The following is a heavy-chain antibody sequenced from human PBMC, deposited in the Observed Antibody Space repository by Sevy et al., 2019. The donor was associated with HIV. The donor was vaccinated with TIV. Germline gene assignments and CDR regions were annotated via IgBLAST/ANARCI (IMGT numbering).Heavy chain of an antibody. V-gene: IGHV1-18*01. Sequence: ASVKVSCKASGYTFTSYRITWVRQAPGQGLEWMGWVSAHNGDTNYAQKLQGRVTMTTDTSTSTAYMELRTLRSDDTAVYYCARAYCSGGSCYSPAYWGQGTLVTVSS. D-gene: IGHD2-15*01. J-gene: IGHJ4*02. CDR2: VSAHNGDT. CDR1: GYTFTSYR. CDR3: ARAYCSGGSCYSPAY.